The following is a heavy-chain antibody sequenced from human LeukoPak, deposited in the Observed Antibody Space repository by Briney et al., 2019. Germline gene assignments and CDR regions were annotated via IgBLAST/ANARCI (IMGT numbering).Heavy chain of an antibody. CDR3: AKDHPSSYSSSSHFDY. Sequence: GGSLRLSCAASGFTFSSYAMSWVRQAPGKGLEWVAVISYDGSNKYYADSVKGRFTISRDNSKNTLYLQMNSLRAEDTAVYYCAKDHPSSYSSSSHFDYWGQGTLVTVSS. V-gene: IGHV3-30*18. D-gene: IGHD6-13*01. CDR1: GFTFSSYA. CDR2: ISYDGSNK. J-gene: IGHJ4*02.